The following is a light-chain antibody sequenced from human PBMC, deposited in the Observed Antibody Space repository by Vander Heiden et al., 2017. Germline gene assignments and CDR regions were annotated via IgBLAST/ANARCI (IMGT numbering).Light chain of an antibody. V-gene: IGKV3-20*01. CDR1: QSVSSSY. CDR3: QQHGSSPIT. J-gene: IGKJ4*01. CDR2: GGS. Sequence: EIVLTQSPGTLSLSPGERATLSCRASQSVSSSYLAWYQQKPGQAPRLLIYGGSSRATGIPDRFSGSGSGTDFTLTISRLEPEDFAVYYCQQHGSSPITFGGGTKVEIK.